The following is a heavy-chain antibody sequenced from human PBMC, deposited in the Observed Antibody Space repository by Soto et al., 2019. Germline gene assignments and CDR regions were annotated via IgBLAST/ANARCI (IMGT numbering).Heavy chain of an antibody. D-gene: IGHD3-3*01. CDR3: AKDRWDDFWSGYLNWFDP. CDR1: GFTFSSYG. Sequence: QVQLVESGGGVVQPGRSLRLSCAASGFTFSSYGMHWVRQAPGKGLEWVAVISYDGSNKYYADSVKGRFTISRDNSKNTLYLRMNSLRAEDTAVYYCAKDRWDDFWSGYLNWFDPWGQGTLVTVSS. CDR2: ISYDGSNK. J-gene: IGHJ5*02. V-gene: IGHV3-30*18.